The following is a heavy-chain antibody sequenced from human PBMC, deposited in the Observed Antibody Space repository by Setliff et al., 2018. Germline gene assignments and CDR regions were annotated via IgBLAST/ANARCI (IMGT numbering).Heavy chain of an antibody. CDR3: AKVRKASSSCSDDAFDI. D-gene: IGHD6-13*01. V-gene: IGHV3-48*02. CDR2: ISSSSSTI. CDR1: GFTFSSYS. Sequence: PGGSLRLSCAASGFTFSSYSMNWVRQAPGKGLEWVSYISSSSSTIYYVYSVKGRFTISSDNAKNSQYLQMNRLRDEDTAVYYCAKVRKASSSCSDDAFDIWGQGTMVTVSS. J-gene: IGHJ3*02.